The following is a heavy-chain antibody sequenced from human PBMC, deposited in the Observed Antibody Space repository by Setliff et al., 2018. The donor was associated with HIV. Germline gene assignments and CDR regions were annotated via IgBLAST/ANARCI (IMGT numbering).Heavy chain of an antibody. J-gene: IGHJ4*02. CDR3: ARQPLYNDYDWRSYYFDY. D-gene: IGHD5-12*01. Sequence: SETLSLTCTVSGGSISSNNYYWGWIRQPPGKGLEWIASIYYSGSTYYSPSLNSRFTISVDTSKNQFSLKLRSVTAADTAVYYCARQPLYNDYDWRSYYFDYWGQGSLVTVSS. CDR2: IYYSGST. V-gene: IGHV4-39*01. CDR1: GGSISSNNYY.